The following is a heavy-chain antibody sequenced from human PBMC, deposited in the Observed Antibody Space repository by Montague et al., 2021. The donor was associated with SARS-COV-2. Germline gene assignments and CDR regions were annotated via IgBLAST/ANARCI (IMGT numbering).Heavy chain of an antibody. CDR3: ARMFYDILTGYRNFDY. CDR2: IDXDDDK. CDR1: GFSLSTSGMC. Sequence: VKPTQTLTLTCTFSGFSLSTSGMCVSWIRQPPGKSLEWLALIDXDDDKYYSTSLKTRLTISKDTSKNQVVLTMTNMDPVDTATYYCARMFYDILTGYRNFDYWGQGTLVTVSS. D-gene: IGHD3-9*01. J-gene: IGHJ4*02. V-gene: IGHV2-70*01.